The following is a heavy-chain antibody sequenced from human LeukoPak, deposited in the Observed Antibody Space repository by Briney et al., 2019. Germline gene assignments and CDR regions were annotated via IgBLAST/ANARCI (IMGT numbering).Heavy chain of an antibody. V-gene: IGHV3-73*01. CDR3: TRREEMATIYYYYYYMDV. Sequence: GGSLRLSCAASGFTFSGSAIHWVRQASGKGLEWVGRIRSKANSYATAYAASVKGRFTISRDDSKNTAYLQMNSLKTEDTAVYYCTRREEMATIYYYYYYMDVWGKGTTVTVSS. CDR2: IRSKANSYAT. J-gene: IGHJ6*03. D-gene: IGHD5-24*01. CDR1: GFTFSGSA.